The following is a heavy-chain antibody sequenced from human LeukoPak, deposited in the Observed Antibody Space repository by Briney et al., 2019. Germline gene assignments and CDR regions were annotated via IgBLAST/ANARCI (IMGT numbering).Heavy chain of an antibody. V-gene: IGHV1-69*13. CDR3: ARDSSEFRSLIPH. J-gene: IGHJ1*01. CDR2: IIPMFGTA. D-gene: IGHD2-21*01. Sequence: SVKVSCKASGYTFTIYAISWVRQAPGRGLEWMGGIIPMFGTAKYAQKFQGRVTITADESTSTAYMELRSLRSEDTAVYYCARDSSEFRSLIPHWGQGTLVTVSS. CDR1: GYTFTIYA.